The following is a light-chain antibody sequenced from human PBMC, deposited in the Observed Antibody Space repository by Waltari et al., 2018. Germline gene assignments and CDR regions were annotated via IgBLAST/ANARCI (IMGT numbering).Light chain of an antibody. J-gene: IGLJ3*02. CDR3: SSYTSSSTWV. CDR1: RRDVVGDLL. V-gene: IGLV2-14*01. CDR2: EVS. Sequence: QSALTQPALVSGSPGHSITTSRTGTRRDVVGDLLVSWYQHHPSKTPQPLIYEVSNRPSGVSNRFSGSKSGNTASLTISGLQAEDEADYYCSSYTSSSTWVFGGGTKLTVL.